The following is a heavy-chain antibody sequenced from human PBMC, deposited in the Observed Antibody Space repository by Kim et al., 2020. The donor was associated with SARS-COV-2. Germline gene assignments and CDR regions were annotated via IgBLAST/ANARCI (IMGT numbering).Heavy chain of an antibody. CDR1: GFTFSSYA. Sequence: GGSLRLSCAASGFTFSSYAMHWVRQAPGKGLEWVAVISYDGSNKYYADSVKGRFTISRDNSKNTLYLQMNSLRAEDTAVYYCARDSWYYDILTGYYNLGPYYYYYSYRDVWGKGTTVTVSS. D-gene: IGHD3-9*01. V-gene: IGHV3-30-3*01. J-gene: IGHJ6*03. CDR2: ISYDGSNK. CDR3: ARDSWYYDILTGYYNLGPYYYYYSYRDV.